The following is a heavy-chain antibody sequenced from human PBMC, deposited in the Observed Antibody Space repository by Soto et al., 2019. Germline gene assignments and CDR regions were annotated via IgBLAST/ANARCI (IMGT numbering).Heavy chain of an antibody. Sequence: ASVKVSCKASGYTFTSYDINWVRQATGQGLEWMGWMNPNSGNTGYAQKFQGRVTMTRNTSISTAYMELSSLRSEDTAVYYCARVYTMVRGVTPYYYYGMDVWGQGTTVTVSS. J-gene: IGHJ6*02. CDR2: MNPNSGNT. CDR3: ARVYTMVRGVTPYYYYGMDV. CDR1: GYTFTSYD. V-gene: IGHV1-8*01. D-gene: IGHD3-10*01.